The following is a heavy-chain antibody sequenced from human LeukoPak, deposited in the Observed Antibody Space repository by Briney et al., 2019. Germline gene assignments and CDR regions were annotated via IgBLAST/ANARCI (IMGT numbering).Heavy chain of an antibody. CDR1: GDSISTYY. D-gene: IGHD3-16*01. CDR2: IYYSGST. CDR3: ARLGDVEVNGGTLDY. V-gene: IGHV4-39*01. Sequence: SETLSLTCAVSGDSISTYYWSWIRQPPGKGLEWIGSIYYSGSTYYNPSLKSRVTISVDTSKNQFFLKLTSVTVADTAVYFCARLGDVEVNGGTLDYWGRGTLVTVSS. J-gene: IGHJ4*02.